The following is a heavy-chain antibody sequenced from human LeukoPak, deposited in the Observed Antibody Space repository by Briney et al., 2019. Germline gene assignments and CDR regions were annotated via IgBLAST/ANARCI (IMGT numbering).Heavy chain of an antibody. CDR3: AKGSKYELLYGLFDY. CDR1: GFTFDDYA. J-gene: IGHJ4*02. Sequence: GRSLRLSCAASGFTFDDYAMHWVRQAPGKGLEGVSGISWNSGSIGYADSVKGRFTISRDNAKNSLYLQMTSLRAEDTALYYCAKGSKYELLYGLFDYWGQGTLVTVSS. V-gene: IGHV3-9*01. D-gene: IGHD2-2*02. CDR2: ISWNSGSI.